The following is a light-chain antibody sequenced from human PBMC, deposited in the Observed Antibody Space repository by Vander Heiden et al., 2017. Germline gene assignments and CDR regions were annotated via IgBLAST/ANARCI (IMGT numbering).Light chain of an antibody. CDR3: QQSYTTPYT. Sequence: DIQMTQSPSSLSTSIGDRVTISCRASQSISSHLNWYQQKPGKAPKLLIYAAFSLQSGVPSRFSGSGSGTDFTLTISSLQPEDFATYYCQQSYTTPYTFGQGTKLEI. CDR2: AAF. V-gene: IGKV1-39*01. CDR1: QSISSH. J-gene: IGKJ2*01.